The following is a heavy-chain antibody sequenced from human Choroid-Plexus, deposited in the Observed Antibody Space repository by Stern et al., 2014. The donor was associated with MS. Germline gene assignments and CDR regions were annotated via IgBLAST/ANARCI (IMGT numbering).Heavy chain of an antibody. CDR1: GFTFGSCA. CDR3: AKDRQYLTYFFDH. CDR2: VSYDGSKK. V-gene: IGHV3-30*18. Sequence: VQLVESGGGVVQPGSPLRLSCVASGFTFGSCAMHWVRQAPGKGLEWVAGVSYDGSKKYYADSVKGRFTISRDNSQNTLYMQMSSLRPEDTAVYYCAKDRQYLTYFFDHWGQGSLVTVSS. D-gene: IGHD2/OR15-2a*01. J-gene: IGHJ5*02.